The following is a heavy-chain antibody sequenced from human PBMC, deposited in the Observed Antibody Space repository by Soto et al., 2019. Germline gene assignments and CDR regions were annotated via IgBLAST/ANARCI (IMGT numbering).Heavy chain of an antibody. Sequence: ASVKVSCKASGFTFTSSAVQWVRQARGQRLEWIGWIVVGSGNTNYAQKFQERVTITRDMSTSTAYMELSSLRSEDTAVYYCAAGGVGSGYHYYYYMDVWGKGTTVTVSS. CDR3: AAGGVGSGYHYYYYMDV. D-gene: IGHD3-22*01. CDR1: GFTFTSSA. J-gene: IGHJ6*03. V-gene: IGHV1-58*01. CDR2: IVVGSGNT.